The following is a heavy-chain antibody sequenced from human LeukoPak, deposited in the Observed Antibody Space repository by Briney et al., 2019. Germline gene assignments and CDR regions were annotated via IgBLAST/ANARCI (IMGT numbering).Heavy chain of an antibody. CDR3: ARGVKQYSSGWTAFYYYYYYMDV. V-gene: IGHV1-2*02. CDR1: GYTFTGYY. CDR2: INPNSGGT. Sequence: ASAKVSCKASGYTFTGYYMHWVRQAPGQGLEWMGWINPNSGGTNYAQKFQGRVTMTRDTSISTAYMELSRLRSDDTAVYYCARGVKQYSSGWTAFYYYYYYMDVWGKGTTVTVSS. J-gene: IGHJ6*03. D-gene: IGHD6-19*01.